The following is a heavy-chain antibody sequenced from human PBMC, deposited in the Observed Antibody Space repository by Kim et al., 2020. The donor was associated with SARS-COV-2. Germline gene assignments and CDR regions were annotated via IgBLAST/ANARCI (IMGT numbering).Heavy chain of an antibody. J-gene: IGHJ5*02. Sequence: ASVKVSCKASGYTFTSYGISWVRQAPGQGLEWMGWISAYNGNTNYAQKLQGRVTMTTDTSTSTAYMELRSLRSDDTAVYYCARDQWGLWAVAWSSPRNNWFDPWGQGTMVTVSS. V-gene: IGHV1-18*04. CDR3: ARDQWGLWAVAWSSPRNNWFDP. CDR1: GYTFTSYG. D-gene: IGHD6-19*01. CDR2: ISAYNGNT.